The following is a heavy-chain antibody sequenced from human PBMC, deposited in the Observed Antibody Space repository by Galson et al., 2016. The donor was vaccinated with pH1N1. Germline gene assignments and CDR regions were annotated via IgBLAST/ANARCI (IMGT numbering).Heavy chain of an antibody. CDR1: GGTFTSYT. CDR2: MIPILGLS. D-gene: IGHD5-18*01. CDR3: ARARGHAAMDPFDF. J-gene: IGHJ4*02. V-gene: IGHV1-69*04. Sequence: QSGAEVKKPGDSLKISCKASGGTFTSYTITWVRQAPGQGLEWMGRMIPILGLSNYAQKFQGRVTITADKSRSTAYMELSSLKSEDTAVYFCARARGHAAMDPFDFWGQGTLVTVSS.